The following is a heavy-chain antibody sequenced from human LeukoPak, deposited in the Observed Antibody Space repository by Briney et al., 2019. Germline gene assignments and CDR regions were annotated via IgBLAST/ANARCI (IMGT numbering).Heavy chain of an antibody. J-gene: IGHJ4*02. CDR1: GFTFSSYG. D-gene: IGHD6-19*01. CDR3: ARGGGWYFDY. Sequence: GGSLRLSCAASGFTFSSYGMHWVRQAPGKGLEWVAIIWYDGSNKYYADSVKGRFTISRDNSKNTLSLQMNSLRAEDTAVYYCARGGGWYFDYWGQGTLVTVSS. V-gene: IGHV3-33*01. CDR2: IWYDGSNK.